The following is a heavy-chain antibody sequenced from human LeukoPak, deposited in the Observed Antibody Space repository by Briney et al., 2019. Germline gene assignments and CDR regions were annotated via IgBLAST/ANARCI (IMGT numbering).Heavy chain of an antibody. D-gene: IGHD5-24*01. CDR1: GFTFSSYS. V-gene: IGHV3-21*01. CDR3: ARAEMTTITYLDY. J-gene: IGHJ4*02. CDR2: ITSSSSHV. Sequence: GGSLRLSCAASGFTFSSYSMNWVRQAPGTGLEWVSSITSSSSHVYYADSVKGRFTMSRDNAKNSLYLQMNSLRAEDTAVYYCARAEMTTITYLDYWGQGTPVTVSS.